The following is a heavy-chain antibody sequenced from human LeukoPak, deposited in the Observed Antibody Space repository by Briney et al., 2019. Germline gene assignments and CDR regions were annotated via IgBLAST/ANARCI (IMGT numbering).Heavy chain of an antibody. J-gene: IGHJ3*01. V-gene: IGHV4-61*02. CDR2: IYTSGST. CDR3: ALSYCGGDCYSDDAFDV. D-gene: IGHD2-21*02. CDR1: GASISSNNYY. Sequence: PSQTLSLTCTVSGASISSNNYYWSWIRQPAGKGLEWIGRIYTSGSTNYHPSLKSRVTISVATPKNQFSLKVSSVTAAYTAVYFCALSYCGGDCYSDDAFDVWGQGTMATVSS.